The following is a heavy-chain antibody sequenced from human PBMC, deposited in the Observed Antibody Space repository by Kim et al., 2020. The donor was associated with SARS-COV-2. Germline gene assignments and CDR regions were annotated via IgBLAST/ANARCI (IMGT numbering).Heavy chain of an antibody. CDR2: INHSGST. Sequence: SETLSLTCAVYGGSFSGYYWSWIRQPPGKGLEWIGEINHSGSTNYNPSLKSRVTISVDTSKNQFSLKLSSVTAADTAVYYCARGGSGSIAAAGLYYYYMDVWGKGTTVTVSS. CDR3: ARGGSGSIAAAGLYYYYMDV. CDR1: GGSFSGYY. V-gene: IGHV4-34*01. J-gene: IGHJ6*03. D-gene: IGHD6-13*01.